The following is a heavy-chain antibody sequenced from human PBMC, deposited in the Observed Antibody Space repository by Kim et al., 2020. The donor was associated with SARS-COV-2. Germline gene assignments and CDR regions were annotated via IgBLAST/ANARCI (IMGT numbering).Heavy chain of an antibody. J-gene: IGHJ4*02. Sequence: NNPSIKSRVTISVTTSKTQVSLKLSSVTAADTAVYYCARLLWFGEYVDYWGQGTLVTVSS. D-gene: IGHD3-10*01. V-gene: IGHV4-39*01. CDR3: ARLLWFGEYVDY.